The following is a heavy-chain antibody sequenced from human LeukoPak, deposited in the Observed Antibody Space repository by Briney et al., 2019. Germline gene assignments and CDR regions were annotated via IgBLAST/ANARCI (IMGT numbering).Heavy chain of an antibody. CDR1: GFTFSNYA. CDR2: ISGGGGGA. CDR3: AKGDRSYGPDYFDY. J-gene: IGHJ4*02. V-gene: IGHV3-23*01. D-gene: IGHD3-16*01. Sequence: PGRSLRLSCAASGFTFSNYAMSWVRQAPGKGLEWVSTISGGGGGAYYADSVKGRFTISRDNSKNTLFLQMNSLRAEGTAVYYCAKGDRSYGPDYFDYWGQGTLVTVSS.